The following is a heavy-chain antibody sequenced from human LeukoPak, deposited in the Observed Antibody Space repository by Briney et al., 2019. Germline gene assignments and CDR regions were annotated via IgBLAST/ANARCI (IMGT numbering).Heavy chain of an antibody. V-gene: IGHV3-30-3*01. Sequence: QPGRSLRLSCAASGFIFSNYPMHWVRQAPGKGLEWVAVISADGNNEHYADSAKGRFTLSRDNAKSTAYMELSSLRSEDTAVYYCARGGDFWSGYGTYYYYGMDVWSQGTTVTVSS. J-gene: IGHJ6*02. CDR3: ARGGDFWSGYGTYYYYGMDV. CDR1: GFIFSNYP. D-gene: IGHD3-3*01. CDR2: ISADGNNE.